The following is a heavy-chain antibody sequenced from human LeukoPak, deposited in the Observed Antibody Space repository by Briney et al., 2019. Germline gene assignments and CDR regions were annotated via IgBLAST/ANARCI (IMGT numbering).Heavy chain of an antibody. J-gene: IGHJ4*02. Sequence: SETLSLTCAVYGGSFSGYYWSWFRQPPGKGLEWIVEFNHSGSTNYNPSLKSRVTISVDTSKNQFSLKLTSVTAADTAVYYCTRQVLHTAMDYWGQGTLVTVSS. V-gene: IGHV4-34*01. CDR3: TRQVLHTAMDY. CDR1: GGSFSGYY. D-gene: IGHD5-18*01. CDR2: FNHSGST.